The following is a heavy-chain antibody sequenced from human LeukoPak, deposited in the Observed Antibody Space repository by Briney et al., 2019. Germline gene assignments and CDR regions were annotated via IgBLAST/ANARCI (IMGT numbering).Heavy chain of an antibody. CDR3: ARDIGSGWFSDF. D-gene: IGHD6-19*01. CDR2: INPSGDST. CDR1: GGTFSSYA. J-gene: IGHJ4*02. Sequence: ASVKVSCKASGGTFSSYAISWVRQAPGQGLAWMGIINPSGDSTSYAQNFQGRVTMTTDTSTSTAYMELRSLRSDDTAVYYCARDIGSGWFSDFWGQGTLVTVSS. V-gene: IGHV1-46*01.